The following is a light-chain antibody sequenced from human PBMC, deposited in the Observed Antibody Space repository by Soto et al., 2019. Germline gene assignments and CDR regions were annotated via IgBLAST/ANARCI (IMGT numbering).Light chain of an antibody. CDR2: AAS. CDR1: QGSGND. V-gene: IGKV1-17*01. CDR3: QQYKSYRTWT. Sequence: IQMTQSPSSRSASVGGRVTITCRASQGSGNDLGWYQQKPGEAPKLLIDAASSLQSGVPSRFSGSGAQTELPCSIGWLYPDDFAAYCCQQYKSYRTWTFGQGNKV. J-gene: IGKJ1*01.